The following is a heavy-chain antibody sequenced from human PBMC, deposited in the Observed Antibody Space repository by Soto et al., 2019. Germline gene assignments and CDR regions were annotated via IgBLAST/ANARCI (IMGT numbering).Heavy chain of an antibody. Sequence: ASVKVSCKASGYTFTSYGISWVRQAPGQGLEWMGWISAYNGNTNYAQKLQGRVTMTTDTSTSTAYMELRSLRSDDTAVYYCARGSGKDIVVVPAAIRVVALDVWGQGXTVTVSS. CDR1: GYTFTSYG. D-gene: IGHD2-2*02. V-gene: IGHV1-18*04. CDR2: ISAYNGNT. CDR3: ARGSGKDIVVVPAAIRVVALDV. J-gene: IGHJ6*02.